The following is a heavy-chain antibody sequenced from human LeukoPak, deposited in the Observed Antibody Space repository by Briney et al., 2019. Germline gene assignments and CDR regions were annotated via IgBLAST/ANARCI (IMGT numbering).Heavy chain of an antibody. J-gene: IGHJ4*02. Sequence: PGRSLRLSCAASGFTFSNYGMHWVRQAPGKGLEWVAIIWYDGSNKYYADSVKGRFTISRDNSKNTLYLQMNSLRGEDTAVYYCARRYCSGGNCYGYFDYWGQGTLVTVSS. V-gene: IGHV3-33*08. CDR2: IWYDGSNK. CDR3: ARRYCSGGNCYGYFDY. CDR1: GFTFSNYG. D-gene: IGHD2-15*01.